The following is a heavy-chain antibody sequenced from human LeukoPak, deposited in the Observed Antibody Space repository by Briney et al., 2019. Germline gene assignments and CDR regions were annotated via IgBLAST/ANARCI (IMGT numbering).Heavy chain of an antibody. CDR3: ARGTMVRGVIRPNYYYMDV. J-gene: IGHJ6*03. V-gene: IGHV4-59*01. Sequence: SETLSLTCTVSGGSISSYYWSWIRQPPGKGLEWIGYIYYSGSTNYNPSLKSRVTISVDTSKNQFSLKLSSVTAADTAVYYCARGTMVRGVIRPNYYYMDVWGKGTTVTISS. CDR2: IYYSGST. D-gene: IGHD3-10*01. CDR1: GGSISSYY.